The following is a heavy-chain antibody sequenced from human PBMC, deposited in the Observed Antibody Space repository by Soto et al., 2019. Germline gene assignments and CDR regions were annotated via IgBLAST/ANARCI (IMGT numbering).Heavy chain of an antibody. CDR3: AKHLDDILTGHDY. J-gene: IGHJ4*02. V-gene: IGHV3-23*01. CDR1: GFTFSSFA. D-gene: IGHD3-9*01. CDR2: ISDSGRST. Sequence: TVGSLRLSCAASGFTFSSFAMSWVRQAPEKGLEWVSSISDSGRSTYYEDSVRGRFTISRDNSKNTLYLQMNSLRAEDMAVYYCAKHLDDILTGHDYWGQGTLVPSPQ.